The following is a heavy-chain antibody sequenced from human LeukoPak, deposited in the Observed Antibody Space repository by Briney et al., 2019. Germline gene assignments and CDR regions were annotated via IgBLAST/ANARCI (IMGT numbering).Heavy chain of an antibody. V-gene: IGHV1-69*13. J-gene: IGHJ6*02. Sequence: SVKVPCKASGGTFSSYAISWVRQAPGQGLEWMGGIIPIFGTANYAQKFQGRVTITADESTSTAYMELSSLRSEDTAVYYCARDWWSFGGWDIVVVPASSEYGMDVWGQGTTVTVSS. CDR3: ARDWWSFGGWDIVVVPASSEYGMDV. CDR2: IIPIFGTA. CDR1: GGTFSSYA. D-gene: IGHD2-2*01.